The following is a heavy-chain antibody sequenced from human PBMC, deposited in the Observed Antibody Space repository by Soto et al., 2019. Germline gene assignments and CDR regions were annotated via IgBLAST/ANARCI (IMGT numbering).Heavy chain of an antibody. CDR2: IYDSGSS. J-gene: IGHJ4*02. Sequence: KASETLSLTCTVSGGSVSSGSYYWSWIRQPPGKGLEWIGYIYDSGSSNYNPSLKSRVTISVDMSKNQFSLKLSSVTAADTAVYYCARVFGSGLYYLDSWGQGTLVTVSS. D-gene: IGHD3-10*01. CDR3: ARVFGSGLYYLDS. CDR1: GGSVSSGSYY. V-gene: IGHV4-61*01.